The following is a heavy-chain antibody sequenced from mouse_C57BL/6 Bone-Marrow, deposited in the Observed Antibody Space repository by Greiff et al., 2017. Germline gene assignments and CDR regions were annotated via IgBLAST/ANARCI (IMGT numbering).Heavy chain of an antibody. CDR2: ISSGGSYT. D-gene: IGHD4-1*01. J-gene: IGHJ2*01. Sequence: EVNLVESGGDLVKPGGSLKLSCAASGFTFSSYGMSWVRQTPDKRLEWVATISSGGSYTYYPDSVKGRFTISRDNAKNTLYLQMSSLKSEDTAMYYCARRAGTRYFYYWGQGTTLTVSS. V-gene: IGHV5-6*02. CDR3: ARRAGTRYFYY. CDR1: GFTFSSYG.